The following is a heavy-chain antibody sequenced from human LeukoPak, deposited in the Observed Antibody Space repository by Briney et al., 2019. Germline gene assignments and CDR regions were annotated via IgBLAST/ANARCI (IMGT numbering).Heavy chain of an antibody. V-gene: IGHV3-30*18. J-gene: IGHJ6*02. CDR1: GFTFSSYW. Sequence: GGSLRLSCAASGFTFSSYWMSWVRQAPGKGLEWVAVISYDGSNKYYADSVKGRFTISRDNSKNTLYLQMNSLRAEDTAVYYCAKDVRDYYYYGMDVWGQGTTVTVSS. CDR3: AKDVRDYYYYGMDV. CDR2: ISYDGSNK.